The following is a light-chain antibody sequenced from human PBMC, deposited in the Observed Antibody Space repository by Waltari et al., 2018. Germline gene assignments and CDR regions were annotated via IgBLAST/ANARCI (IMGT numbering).Light chain of an antibody. J-gene: IGLJ3*02. V-gene: IGLV2-14*03. Sequence: QSALTQPASVSGSPGQSITISCTGTSSDVGDYNFVSWYQQHPGKAPQLIISHVNSRPSGVSNRFSGYKSGNTASLTISELQAEDGADYYCSSYTTSNTLWVFGGGTKLTVL. CDR1: SSDVGDYNF. CDR2: HVN. CDR3: SSYTTSNTLWV.